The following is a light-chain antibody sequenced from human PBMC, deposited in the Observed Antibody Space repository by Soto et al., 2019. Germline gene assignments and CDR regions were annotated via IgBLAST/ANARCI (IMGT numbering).Light chain of an antibody. CDR1: QRISRW. CDR2: DAS. J-gene: IGKJ2*01. V-gene: IGKV1-5*01. Sequence: IQMTKSPSTLSASVGCRVTITCRASQRISRWLAWYQQKQGKATNLLIYDASSLESGVPSRFSGSGSGTEFTLTISSLQPEDFATYYCQHYHSYPYTVGLGTKVDIK. CDR3: QHYHSYPYT.